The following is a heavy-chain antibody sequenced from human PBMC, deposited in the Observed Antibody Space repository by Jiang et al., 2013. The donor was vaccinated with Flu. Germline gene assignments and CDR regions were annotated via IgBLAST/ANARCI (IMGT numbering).Heavy chain of an antibody. D-gene: IGHD5-24*01. V-gene: IGHV3-48*01. CDR3: ARDGDGYNSVNHFDY. J-gene: IGHJ4*02. Sequence: PGKGLEWVSYISSSSSTIYYADSVKGRFTISRDNAKNSLYLQMNSLRAEDTAVYYCARDGDGYNSVNHFDYWGQGTLVTVSS. CDR2: ISSSSSTI.